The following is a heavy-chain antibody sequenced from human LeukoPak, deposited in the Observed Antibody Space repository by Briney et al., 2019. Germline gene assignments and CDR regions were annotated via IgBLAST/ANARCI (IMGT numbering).Heavy chain of an antibody. CDR1: GFTFSSYW. CDR2: INSDGSST. Sequence: GGSLRLSCAASGFTFSSYWMHWVGQAPGKGLVWVSRINSDGSSTSYADSVKGRFTISRDNAKNTLYLQMNSLRAEDTAVYYCARGSTYYYGSGSYYLHWGQGTLVTVSS. CDR3: ARGSTYYYGSGSYYLH. D-gene: IGHD3-10*01. V-gene: IGHV3-74*01. J-gene: IGHJ4*02.